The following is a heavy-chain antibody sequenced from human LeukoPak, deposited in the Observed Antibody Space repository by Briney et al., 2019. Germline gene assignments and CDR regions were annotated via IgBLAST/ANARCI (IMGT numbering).Heavy chain of an antibody. CDR1: GFTFSSHA. J-gene: IGHJ4*02. V-gene: IGHV3-23*01. CDR2: ISDTGGYT. CDR3: AKELKVAGVTKGFDY. Sequence: GGSLRLFCAASGFTFSSHAMSWVRQAPGKGLEWVSAISDTGGYTYYGDSVKGRFTISRDNSKNTLYLQMNSLRAEDTAVYYCAKELKVAGVTKGFDYWGQGTLVTVSS. D-gene: IGHD1-26*01.